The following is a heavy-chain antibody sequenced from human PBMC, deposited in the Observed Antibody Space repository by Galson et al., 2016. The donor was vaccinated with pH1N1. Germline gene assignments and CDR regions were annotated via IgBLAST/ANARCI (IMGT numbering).Heavy chain of an antibody. CDR3: ARDASMAGSGFPFDY. D-gene: IGHD6-19*01. V-gene: IGHV1-18*01. CDR1: GYTFTTYG. CDR2: VSTYTGNT. J-gene: IGHJ4*02. Sequence: SVKVSCKASGYTFTTYGISWVRQAPREGLEWMGWVSTYTGNTNYAQKLQGRVTMTTDTSTTTAYMELRSLRSDDTAVYFCARDASMAGSGFPFDYWGQGTLVTVSS.